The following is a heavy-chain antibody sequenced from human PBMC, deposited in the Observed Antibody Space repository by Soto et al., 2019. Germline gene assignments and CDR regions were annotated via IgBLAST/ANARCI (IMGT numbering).Heavy chain of an antibody. J-gene: IGHJ6*02. D-gene: IGHD6-13*01. CDR2: IYYSGST. V-gene: IGHV4-31*03. Sequence: PSETLSLTCPVSGGSISSGGYYWSWIRQHPGKGLEWIGYIYYSGSTYYHLSSKSGVTISVDTSKNQFSLKLSSVTAAATAVYYCARSPAYPGSWRTYYYYYRIDVWRQGTKVTFS. CDR1: GGSISSGGYY. CDR3: ARSPAYPGSWRTYYYYYRIDV.